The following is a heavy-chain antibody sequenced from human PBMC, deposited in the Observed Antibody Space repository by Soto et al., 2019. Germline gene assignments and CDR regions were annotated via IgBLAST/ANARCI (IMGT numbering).Heavy chain of an antibody. CDR1: GFTFSSYW. J-gene: IGHJ3*01. CDR3: ARGLPGHYGCDV. D-gene: IGHD1-1*01. V-gene: IGHV3-74*01. Sequence: EVQLVESGGGLVQPGGSLRLSCAASGFTFSSYWMHWVRQAPGKGLVWVSRIKGDESSTNYADSVKGRFTISRDNAKNTLYLQLNSLRAEDTAVYYCARGLPGHYGCDVWGQGTMVTVSS. CDR2: IKGDESST.